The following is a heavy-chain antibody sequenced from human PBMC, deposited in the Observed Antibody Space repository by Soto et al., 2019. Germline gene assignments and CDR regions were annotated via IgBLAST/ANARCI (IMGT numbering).Heavy chain of an antibody. Sequence: QLQLQESGPGLVKPSETLSLTCTVSGGSISSSSYYWGWIRQPPGKGLEWIGSIYYSGSTYYNPSLKSRVTISGDTSKNQCSLKLSSVTAADTAVYYCARHRTGPDYIVVVVAATGGAFEIWGQGTMVTVSS. J-gene: IGHJ3*02. V-gene: IGHV4-39*01. D-gene: IGHD2-15*01. CDR2: IYYSGST. CDR1: GGSISSSSYY. CDR3: ARHRTGPDYIVVVVAATGGAFEI.